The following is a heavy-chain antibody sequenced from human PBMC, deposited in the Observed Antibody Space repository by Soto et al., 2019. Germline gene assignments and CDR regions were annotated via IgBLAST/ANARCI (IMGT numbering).Heavy chain of an antibody. D-gene: IGHD6-19*01. J-gene: IGHJ4*02. CDR3: ARSVAVPGAHIDY. Sequence: PSETLSLTCSVSGGSISGSYWSWIRQSPGKGLEWLGYVYYTGSTNYSPSLRSRVSISVDTSKNEFSLRLSSVTAVDTAVYFCARSVAVPGAHIDYWGQGTQVTV. CDR2: VYYTGST. V-gene: IGHV4-59*01. CDR1: GGSISGSY.